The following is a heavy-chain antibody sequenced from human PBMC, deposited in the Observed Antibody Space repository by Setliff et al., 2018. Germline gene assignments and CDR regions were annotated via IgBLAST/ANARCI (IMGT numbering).Heavy chain of an antibody. D-gene: IGHD3-10*01. CDR2: RYYSGHT. CDR1: GDSISSGTYY. Sequence: SETLSLTCTVSGDSISSGTYYWGWIRQPPGKGLEWIGSRYYSGHTYYTPSLKSRATISVDTSKNRFSLQLSSVTAADTAVYYCAGYQGSGSNYKVVNWFDPWGQGTLVTVSS. J-gene: IGHJ5*02. CDR3: AGYQGSGSNYKVVNWFDP. V-gene: IGHV4-39*02.